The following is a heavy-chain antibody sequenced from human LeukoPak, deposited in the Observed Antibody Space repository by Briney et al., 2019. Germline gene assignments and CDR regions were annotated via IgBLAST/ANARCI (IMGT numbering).Heavy chain of an antibody. D-gene: IGHD5-12*01. Sequence: GASVKVSCKASGYTFTSYDINWVRQATGQGLEWMGWMNPNSGNTGYAQKFQGRVTITRNTSISTAYMELSSLRSEDTAVYYCARGALAGYPQDYYMDVWGKGTTVTVSS. CDR1: GYTFTSYD. CDR2: MNPNSGNT. J-gene: IGHJ6*03. CDR3: ARGALAGYPQDYYMDV. V-gene: IGHV1-8*03.